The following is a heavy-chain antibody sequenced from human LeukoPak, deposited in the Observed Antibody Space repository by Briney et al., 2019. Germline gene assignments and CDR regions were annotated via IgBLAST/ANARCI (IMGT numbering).Heavy chain of an antibody. CDR1: GGSISSGSYY. V-gene: IGHV4-61*02. J-gene: IGHJ4*02. Sequence: PSQTLSLTCTVSGGSISSGSYYWSWIRQPAGKGLEWIGRIYTSGSTNYNPSLKSRVTISVDKSKNQFSLKLSSVTAADTAVYYCARHSGYPDFDYWGQGTLVTVSS. CDR2: IYTSGST. CDR3: ARHSGYPDFDY. D-gene: IGHD5-12*01.